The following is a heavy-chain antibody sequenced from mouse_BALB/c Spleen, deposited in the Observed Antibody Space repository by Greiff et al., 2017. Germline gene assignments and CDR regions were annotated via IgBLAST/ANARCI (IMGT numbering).Heavy chain of an antibody. CDR3: AREGYGSSYAWFAY. V-gene: IGHV1-80*01. CDR2: IYPGDGDT. D-gene: IGHD1-1*01. J-gene: IGHJ3*01. CDR1: GYAFSSYW. Sequence: QVQLQQSGAELVRPGSSVKISCKASGYAFSSYWMNWVKQRPGQGLEWIGQIYPGDGDTNYNGKFKGKATLTADKSSSTAYMQLSSLTSEDSAVYFCAREGYGSSYAWFAYWGQGTLVTVSA.